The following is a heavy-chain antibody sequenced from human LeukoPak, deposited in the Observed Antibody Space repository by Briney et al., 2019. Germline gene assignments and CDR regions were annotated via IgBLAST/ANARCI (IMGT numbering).Heavy chain of an antibody. CDR3: ASDYYDSSDYYTAFDI. J-gene: IGHJ3*02. V-gene: IGHV4-38-2*02. CDR2: ISYSGRT. D-gene: IGHD3-22*01. CDR1: GYSISSGYY. Sequence: SETLSLTCTVSGYSISSGYYWGWIRQPPGKGLEWLGSISYSGRTYYNPSLKSRVTISVDTSKNQFSLKLSSVTAADTAVYYCASDYYDSSDYYTAFDIWGQGTMVTVSS.